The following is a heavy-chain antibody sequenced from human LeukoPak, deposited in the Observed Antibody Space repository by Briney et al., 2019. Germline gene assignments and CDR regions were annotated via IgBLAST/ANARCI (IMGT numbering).Heavy chain of an antibody. CDR2: INHSGST. Sequence: PSETLSLTCAAYGGSFSGYYWSWIRQPPGKGLEWIGEINHSGSTNYNPSLKSRVTISVDTSKNQFSLKLSSVTAADTAVYYCSVAGTMGLFDYWGQGTLVTVSS. CDR1: GGSFSGYY. D-gene: IGHD6-19*01. V-gene: IGHV4-34*01. CDR3: SVAGTMGLFDY. J-gene: IGHJ4*02.